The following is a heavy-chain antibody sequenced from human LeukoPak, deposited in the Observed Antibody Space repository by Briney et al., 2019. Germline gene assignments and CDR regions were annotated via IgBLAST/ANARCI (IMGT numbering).Heavy chain of an antibody. J-gene: IGHJ4*02. CDR1: GGSISSGNYY. V-gene: IGHV4-30-4*01. Sequence: MTSETLSLTCTVSGGSISSGNYYWSWIRQPPGKGLEWIGYIFYLGNTYYTPSLKSRVTISVDTSKNQFSLKLSSVTAAGTAVYYCVSYYYDSSGYFGFDYWGQGTLVTVSS. CDR2: IFYLGNT. D-gene: IGHD3-22*01. CDR3: VSYYYDSSGYFGFDY.